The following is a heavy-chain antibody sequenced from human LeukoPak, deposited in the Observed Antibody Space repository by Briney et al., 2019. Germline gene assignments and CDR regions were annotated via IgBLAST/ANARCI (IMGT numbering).Heavy chain of an antibody. CDR3: ASRSSICSGYQDTLYYFDS. CDR1: GGSISSGGYP. V-gene: IGHV4-30-2*02. J-gene: IGHJ4*02. D-gene: IGHD6-19*01. Sequence: PSETLSLTCAVSGGSISSGGYPWSWIRQPPGKGLEWIGYIYHSGSTYYNPSLKSRVTISVDTSKNQFSLKLSSVTAADTAVYYCASRSSICSGYQDTLYYFDSWGQGTLVTVSS. CDR2: IYHSGST.